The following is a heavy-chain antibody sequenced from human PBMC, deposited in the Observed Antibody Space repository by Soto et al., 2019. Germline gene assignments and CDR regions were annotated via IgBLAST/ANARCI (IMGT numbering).Heavy chain of an antibody. Sequence: GGSLRLSCAASGFTFSSYGMHWVRQAPGKGLEWVAVISYDGSNKYYADSVKGRFTISRDNSKNTLYLQMNSLGAEDTAVYYCAKGDEDIVVVPAAMWYVEASGEKAFDIWGQGTMVTVSS. CDR2: ISYDGSNK. J-gene: IGHJ3*02. D-gene: IGHD2-2*01. CDR1: GFTFSSYG. V-gene: IGHV3-30*18. CDR3: AKGDEDIVVVPAAMWYVEASGEKAFDI.